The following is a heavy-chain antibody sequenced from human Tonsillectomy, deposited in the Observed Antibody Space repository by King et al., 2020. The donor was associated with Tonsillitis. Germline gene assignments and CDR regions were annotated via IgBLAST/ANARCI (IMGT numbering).Heavy chain of an antibody. V-gene: IGHV3-64D*06. J-gene: IGHJ6*03. CDR1: GFSFSSYA. Sequence: VQLVESGGGLVQPGGSLRLSCSASGFSFSSYAMHWVRRAPGKGLEYVSAISSSGDTTYFAASVKDRFTISRDNSRSTVFLQMSSLRAEDAAVFYCVKASGSSFHYNYMDVWGKGTTVTVSS. CDR2: ISSSGDTT. CDR3: VKASGSSFHYNYMDV. D-gene: IGHD2-15*01.